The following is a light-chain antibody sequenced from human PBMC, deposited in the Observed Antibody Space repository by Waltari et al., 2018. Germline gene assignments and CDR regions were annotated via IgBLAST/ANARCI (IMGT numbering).Light chain of an antibody. J-gene: IGKJ4*01. CDR2: DAS. CDR3: QQRSNWPPL. V-gene: IGKV3-11*01. Sequence: EIVLTQSPATLSLSPGERATLSCRDSQSVSSYLAWDQQKPGQAPRLLIYDASNRATGIPARFSGSGSGTDFTLTISSLEPEDFAVYYCQQRSNWPPLFGGGTKVEIK. CDR1: QSVSSY.